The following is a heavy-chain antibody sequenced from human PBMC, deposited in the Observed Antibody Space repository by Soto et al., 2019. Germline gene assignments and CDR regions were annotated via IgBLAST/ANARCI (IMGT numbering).Heavy chain of an antibody. CDR2: IYSGGST. CDR1: GFTVSTNY. V-gene: IGHV3-53*02. J-gene: IGHJ6*02. Sequence: EVQLVETGGGLIQPGGSLRLSFAASGFTVSTNYMTWVRQAPGKGLEWVSVIYSGGSTYYADSVRGRFTISRDNSKNTLYLHMKSLRAEDTAVYYCARDPPATRHGMDVWGQGTTVTVSS. CDR3: ARDPPATRHGMDV.